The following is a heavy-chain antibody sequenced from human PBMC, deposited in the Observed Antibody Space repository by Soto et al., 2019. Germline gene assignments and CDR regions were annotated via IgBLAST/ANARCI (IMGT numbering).Heavy chain of an antibody. CDR3: PREKYYYDKSGYYSSYLDS. D-gene: IGHD3-22*01. V-gene: IGHV3-23*01. Sequence: EGQVLESGGGLVQPGGSLRLSCGASGFTFSNYAMNWVRQAPGKGLEWVSGISGRGSSTYYADSVKGRFTISRDNSQNTIYLQMNSLRAEDTAVYYCPREKYYYDKSGYYSSYLDSWGQGTPVTVSS. J-gene: IGHJ4*02. CDR1: GFTFSNYA. CDR2: ISGRGSST.